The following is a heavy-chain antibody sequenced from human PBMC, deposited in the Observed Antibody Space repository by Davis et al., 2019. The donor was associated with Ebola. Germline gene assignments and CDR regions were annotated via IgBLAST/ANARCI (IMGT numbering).Heavy chain of an antibody. J-gene: IGHJ4*02. CDR1: GFSVSDFF. D-gene: IGHD3-16*01. CDR3: ARWPSRKGAFDY. V-gene: IGHV3-66*01. Sequence: PGGSLRLSCATSGFSVSDFFMSWVRQAPGKGLEWVSVIYSGGSPYFADSVKGRFTISRDNAKSSLYLQMNSLRAEDTALYYCARWPSRKGAFDYWGQGTLVTVSS. CDR2: IYSGGSP.